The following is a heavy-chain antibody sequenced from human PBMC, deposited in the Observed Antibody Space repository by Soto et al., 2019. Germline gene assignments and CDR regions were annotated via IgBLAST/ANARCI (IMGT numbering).Heavy chain of an antibody. D-gene: IGHD3-9*01. J-gene: IGHJ6*02. V-gene: IGHV1-69*06. CDR3: ARMYYDILTGYYMNGMDV. CDR1: GGTFSSYS. Sequence: SVKVSCKASGGTFSSYSISWVRQAPGQGLEWMGGIIPIFGTANYAQKFQGRVTITADKSTSTAYMELSSLRSEDTAVYYCARMYYDILTGYYMNGMDVWGQGTTVTVSS. CDR2: IIPIFGTA.